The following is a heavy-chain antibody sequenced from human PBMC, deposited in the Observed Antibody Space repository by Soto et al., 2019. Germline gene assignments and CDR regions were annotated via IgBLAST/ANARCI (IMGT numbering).Heavy chain of an antibody. Sequence: SETLSLTCTVSGGSISSGDYYWSWIRQPPGKGLEWIGYIYYSGSTYYNPSLKSRVTISVDTSKNQFSLELSSVTAADTAVYYCARGNTEYSSTSSPFDPWGQGTLVTVSS. V-gene: IGHV4-30-4*01. CDR2: IYYSGST. CDR1: GGSISSGDYY. D-gene: IGHD2-2*01. J-gene: IGHJ5*02. CDR3: ARGNTEYSSTSSPFDP.